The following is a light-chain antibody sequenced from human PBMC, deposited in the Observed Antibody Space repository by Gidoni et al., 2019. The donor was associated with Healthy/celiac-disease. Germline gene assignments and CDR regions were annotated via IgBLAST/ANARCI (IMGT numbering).Light chain of an antibody. CDR2: AAS. CDR1: QSISSY. V-gene: IGKV1-39*01. J-gene: IGKJ1*01. CDR3: QQSYSTPRT. Sequence: DIQMTQFPSSLSASVGDRVTINCRASQSISSYLNWYQQKPGKAPKLLIYAASSLQSGVPSRFSGSGSGTDFTLTISSLQPEDFATYYCQQSYSTPRTFGQGTKVEIK.